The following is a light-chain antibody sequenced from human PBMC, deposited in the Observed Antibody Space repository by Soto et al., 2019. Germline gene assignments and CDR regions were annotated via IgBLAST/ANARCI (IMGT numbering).Light chain of an antibody. Sequence: QSALTQPASVSGSPGQSITISCTGTSRVVGSYNLVSWYQQHPGKAPKLMIYEVSKRPSGVSNRFSGSKSGNTASLTISGLQAEYEADYYCCSYAASSTFVFGTGPKVPV. CDR3: CSYAASSTFV. V-gene: IGLV2-23*02. CDR1: SRVVGSYNL. J-gene: IGLJ1*01. CDR2: EVS.